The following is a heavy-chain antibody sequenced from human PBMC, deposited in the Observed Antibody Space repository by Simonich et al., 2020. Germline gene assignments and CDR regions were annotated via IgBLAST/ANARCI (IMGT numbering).Heavy chain of an antibody. CDR1: GYTFTGYY. V-gene: IGHV1-2*02. CDR2: NNPNSGGT. Sequence: QVQLVQSGAEVKKPGASVKVSCKASGYTFTGYYMHWVRQAPGQGLEWMGWNNPNSGGTNSAQKLQGRGTMTRDTSISTAYMELSRLRSDDTAVYYCARNGLVGILKAFDIWGQGTMVTVSS. J-gene: IGHJ3*02. D-gene: IGHD2-21*01. CDR3: ARNGLVGILKAFDI.